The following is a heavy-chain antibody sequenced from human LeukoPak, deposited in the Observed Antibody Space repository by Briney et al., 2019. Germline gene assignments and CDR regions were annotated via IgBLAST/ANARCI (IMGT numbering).Heavy chain of an antibody. V-gene: IGHV1-69*04. CDR1: GGTFSSYA. D-gene: IGHD5-12*01. CDR2: IIPILGIA. J-gene: IGHJ4*02. Sequence: ASVKVSCKASGGTFSSYAISWVRQAPGQGLEWMGRIIPILGIANYAQKFQGRVTITADKSTSTAYMELSSLRSEDTAVYYCALSGYSGYEPFNYWGQGTLVTVSS. CDR3: ALSGYSGYEPFNY.